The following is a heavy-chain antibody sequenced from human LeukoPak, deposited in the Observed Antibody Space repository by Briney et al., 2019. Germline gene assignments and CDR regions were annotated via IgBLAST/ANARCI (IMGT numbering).Heavy chain of an antibody. CDR2: MNPNSGNT. CDR1: GYTFTSYD. CDR3: ARGQWLVLYYFDY. J-gene: IGHJ4*02. Sequence: GASVKVSCKASGYTFTSYDINWVRQATGQGLEWMGWMNPNSGNTGYAQKFQGRVTMTRNTSISTAYMELSSLRSEDRAVYYCARGQWLVLYYFDYWGEGTLVTVSS. D-gene: IGHD6-19*01. V-gene: IGHV1-8*01.